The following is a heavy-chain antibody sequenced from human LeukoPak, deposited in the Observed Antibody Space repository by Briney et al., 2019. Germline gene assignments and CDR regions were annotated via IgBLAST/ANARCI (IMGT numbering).Heavy chain of an antibody. J-gene: IGHJ3*02. Sequence: GASVKVSCKASEYTFTGYYLHWVRQAPGQGLEWMGWINPNSGGTNYAQKFQGRVTMTRDTSISTAYMELSGLRSDDTALYYCARWRYCSSTSCPRGAFDIWGQGTMVTVSS. CDR3: ARWRYCSSTSCPRGAFDI. V-gene: IGHV1-2*02. CDR1: EYTFTGYY. CDR2: INPNSGGT. D-gene: IGHD2-2*01.